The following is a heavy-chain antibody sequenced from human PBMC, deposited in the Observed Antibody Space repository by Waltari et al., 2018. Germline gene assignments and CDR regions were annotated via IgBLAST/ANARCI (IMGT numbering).Heavy chain of an antibody. Sequence: EVQLVESGGGLVQPGGALRLSCAASGFTFSSYWMSWVRQAPGKGLEWVANIKQDGSEKYYVDSVKGRFTISRDNAKNSLYLQMNSLRAEDTAVYYCAGGGWELLRYYGMDVWGQGTTVTVSS. CDR3: AGGGWELLRYYGMDV. J-gene: IGHJ6*02. CDR1: GFTFSSYW. V-gene: IGHV3-7*01. D-gene: IGHD1-26*01. CDR2: IKQDGSEK.